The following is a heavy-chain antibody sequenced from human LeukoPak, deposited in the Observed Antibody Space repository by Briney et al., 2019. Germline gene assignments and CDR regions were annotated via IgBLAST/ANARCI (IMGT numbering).Heavy chain of an antibody. CDR2: INQDQNEI. CDR1: GFTFSSYW. V-gene: IGHV3-7*01. D-gene: IGHD4-17*01. Sequence: GGSLRLSCAASGFTFSSYWMTWVRQAPGKGLEWVASINQDQNEIHYVDSVRGRFTISRDNSKNTLCLQMNSLRAEDTAVYYCAKEIWPTVTTPGHTHFDYWGQGTLVTVSS. CDR3: AKEIWPTVTTPGHTHFDY. J-gene: IGHJ4*02.